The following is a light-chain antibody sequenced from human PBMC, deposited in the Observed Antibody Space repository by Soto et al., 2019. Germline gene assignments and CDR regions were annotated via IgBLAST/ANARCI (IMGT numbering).Light chain of an antibody. CDR1: QSVGSN. CDR3: QQYKDWYT. J-gene: IGKJ2*01. V-gene: IGKV3-15*01. CDR2: GAS. Sequence: EIVMTQSPATLFVSPGERATLSCRASQSVGSNLAWYQHRPGQAPRLLILGASTRDNGVPARFSGSGSGTEFTLTISGLQSEDSAVYYCQQYKDWYTFGQGTKLQIK.